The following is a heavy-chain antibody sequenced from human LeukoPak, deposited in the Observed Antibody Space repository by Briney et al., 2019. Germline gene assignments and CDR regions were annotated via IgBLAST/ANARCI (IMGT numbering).Heavy chain of an antibody. CDR1: GYTFTGYY. Sequence: GASVKVSCKASGYTFTGYYMHWVRQAPGQGLEWMGRIIPILGLTNYAQKFQGRVTMTTDTSTSTAYMELRSLRSDDTAVYYCARLWGVDTAMVNGDYWGQGTLVTVSS. J-gene: IGHJ4*02. CDR2: IIPILGLT. CDR3: ARLWGVDTAMVNGDY. V-gene: IGHV1-2*02. D-gene: IGHD5-18*01.